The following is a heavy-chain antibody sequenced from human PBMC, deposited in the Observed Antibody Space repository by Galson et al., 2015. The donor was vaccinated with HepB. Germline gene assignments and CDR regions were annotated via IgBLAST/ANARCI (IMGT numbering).Heavy chain of an antibody. CDR2: IWYDGINK. CDR1: GFTFSTYG. Sequence: SLRLSCAASGFTFSTYGMHWVRQAPGKGLEWVAVIWYDGINKYFADSVKGRFTISRDNSKSTLYLQMNSLRVEDTAVYYCAKDSARSAPGKNYFDYWGQGTLVTVSS. D-gene: IGHD6-13*01. V-gene: IGHV3-30*18. CDR3: AKDSARSAPGKNYFDY. J-gene: IGHJ4*02.